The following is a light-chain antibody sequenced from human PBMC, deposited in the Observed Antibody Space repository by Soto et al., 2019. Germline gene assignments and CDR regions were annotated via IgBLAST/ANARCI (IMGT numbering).Light chain of an antibody. Sequence: EIVMTQSPATLSVSPGDTATLSCRASQSVSSNLAWYQQRPGQAPRLLIYGTSTRATGVPARFSGSGSATEFTLTISSLQSEDFAVYHCHQYNVWPLTFGGWTKVEIK. J-gene: IGKJ4*01. V-gene: IGKV3-15*01. CDR1: QSVSSN. CDR2: GTS. CDR3: HQYNVWPLT.